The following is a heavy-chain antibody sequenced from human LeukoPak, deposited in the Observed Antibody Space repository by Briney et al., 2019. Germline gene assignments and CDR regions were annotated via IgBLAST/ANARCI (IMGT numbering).Heavy chain of an antibody. Sequence: GGSLRLSCAASGFTFSSYSMNWVRQAPGKGLEWVSSISSSSSYIYYADSVKGRFTISRDNAKNSLCLQMNSLRAEDTAVYYCARDDILTPPHHRAEYFQHWGQGTLVTVSS. V-gene: IGHV3-21*01. CDR2: ISSSSSYI. J-gene: IGHJ1*01. CDR3: ARDDILTPPHHRAEYFQH. D-gene: IGHD3-9*01. CDR1: GFTFSSYS.